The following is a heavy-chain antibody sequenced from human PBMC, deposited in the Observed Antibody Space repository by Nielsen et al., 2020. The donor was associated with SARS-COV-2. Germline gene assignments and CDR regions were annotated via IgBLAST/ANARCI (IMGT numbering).Heavy chain of an antibody. D-gene: IGHD7-27*01. J-gene: IGHJ4*02. CDR1: GYTFTSYG. V-gene: IGHV1-18*01. Sequence: ASVKVSCKASGYTFTSYGISWVRQAPGQGLEWMGWISAYNGNTNYAQKLQGRVTMTTDTSTSTAYMELRSLRSDDTAVYYCARDCSCGLGSSPSYYFDYWGQGTLVTVSS. CDR3: ARDCSCGLGSSPSYYFDY. CDR2: ISAYNGNT.